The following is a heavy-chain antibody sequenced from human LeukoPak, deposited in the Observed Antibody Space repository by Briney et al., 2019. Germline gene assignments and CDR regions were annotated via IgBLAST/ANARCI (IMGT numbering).Heavy chain of an antibody. Sequence: SQTLSLTCTVPGGSISSGDYYWSWIRQPPGKGLECIGYIYYSGSTNYNPSLKSRVTISVDTSKNQFSLKLSSVTAADTAVYYCARGLHRGKQQLPLGYWGQGTLVTVSS. CDR2: IYYSGST. J-gene: IGHJ4*02. D-gene: IGHD6-13*01. CDR3: ARGLHRGKQQLPLGY. CDR1: GGSISSGDYY. V-gene: IGHV4-30-4*01.